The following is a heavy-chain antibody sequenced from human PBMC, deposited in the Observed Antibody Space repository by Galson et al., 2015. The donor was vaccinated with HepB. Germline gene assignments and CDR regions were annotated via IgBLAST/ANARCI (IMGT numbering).Heavy chain of an antibody. CDR2: ISGSGGGT. J-gene: IGHJ6*03. CDR3: AKQGPVYYYMDV. CDR1: EFTFSSYV. V-gene: IGHV3-23*01. Sequence: SLRLSCAASEFTFSSYVMSWVRQAPGKGLEWVSTISGSGGGTYYADSVKGRFTISRDNSKNTLYLQMDSLRAEDTAVYFCAKQGPVYYYMDVWGEGTTVTVSS.